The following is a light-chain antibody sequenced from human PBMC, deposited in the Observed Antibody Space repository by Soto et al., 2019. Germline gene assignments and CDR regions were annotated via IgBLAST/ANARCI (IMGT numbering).Light chain of an antibody. CDR1: KRVDDSH. CDR2: GAS. V-gene: IGKV3-20*01. Sequence: SGLPQSPVTLSGSPGPSATLSCRGSKRVDDSHLAWYQLRPGQAPRLLIYGASTRATGIPDRFSGSGSGTDFSLTIRGLKPEDFAVYYCQQYRMSPNTFGQGTRLEIK. J-gene: IGKJ5*01. CDR3: QQYRMSPNT.